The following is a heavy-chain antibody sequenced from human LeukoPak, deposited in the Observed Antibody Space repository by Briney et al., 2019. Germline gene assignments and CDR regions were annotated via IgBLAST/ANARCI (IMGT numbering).Heavy chain of an antibody. D-gene: IGHD3-3*01. Sequence: GGSLRLSCAASGFTFSSYAMSWVRQAPGKGLEWVSASSGSGGSTYYADSVKGRFTISRDNSKNTLYLQMNSLRAEDTAVYYCASPHKRADYDFWSGYLYYYGMDVWGQGTTVTVSS. CDR1: GFTFSSYA. J-gene: IGHJ6*02. CDR2: SSGSGGST. CDR3: ASPHKRADYDFWSGYLYYYGMDV. V-gene: IGHV3-23*01.